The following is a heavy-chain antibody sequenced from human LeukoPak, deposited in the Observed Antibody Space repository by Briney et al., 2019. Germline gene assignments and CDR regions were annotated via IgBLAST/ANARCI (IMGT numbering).Heavy chain of an antibody. D-gene: IGHD3-3*01. J-gene: IGHJ3*02. CDR3: ARGRLLDAFDI. Sequence: PSETLSLTCTVSGGSISSYYWSWIRQPPGKGLEWIGYIYYSGSTKYKPSLKSRVTISVDTSKNQFSLKLSSVTAADTAVYYCARGRLLDAFDIWGQGTMVTVSS. CDR1: GGSISSYY. CDR2: IYYSGST. V-gene: IGHV4-59*01.